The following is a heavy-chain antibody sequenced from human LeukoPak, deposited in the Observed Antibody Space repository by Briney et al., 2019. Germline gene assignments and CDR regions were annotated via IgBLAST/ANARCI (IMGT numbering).Heavy chain of an antibody. D-gene: IGHD1-14*01. V-gene: IGHV3-11*03. CDR3: ARAPGWEDAFDI. CDR1: GFTFSDYY. J-gene: IGHJ3*02. Sequence: PGGSLRLSCAASGFTFSDYYMSWIRQAPGKGLEWLSYFSSSSSYTNYADSVKGRFTISRDNAKKSLYLHMNSLRAEDTAVYYCARAPGWEDAFDIWGQGTMVTVSS. CDR2: FSSSSSYT.